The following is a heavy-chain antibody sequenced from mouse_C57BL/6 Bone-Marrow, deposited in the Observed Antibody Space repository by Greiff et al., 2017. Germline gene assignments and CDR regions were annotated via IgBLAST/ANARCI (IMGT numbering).Heavy chain of an antibody. V-gene: IGHV1-81*01. CDR1: GYTFTSYG. CDR2: IYPRSGNT. J-gene: IGHJ4*01. D-gene: IGHD1-1*01. Sequence: QVQLQQSGAELARPGASVTLSCKASGYTFTSYGISWVKQRTGQGLEWIVEIYPRSGNTSSNEAFKGTATLTAAKSSSTAYMELRSLTSEDSAVYFCAASTVVAYYYSMVYGGQGTSVTVSS. CDR3: AASTVVAYYYSMVY.